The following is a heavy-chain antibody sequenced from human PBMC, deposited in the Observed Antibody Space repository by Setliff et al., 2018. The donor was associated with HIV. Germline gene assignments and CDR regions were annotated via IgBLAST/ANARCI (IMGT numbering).Heavy chain of an antibody. J-gene: IGHJ4*02. CDR1: GYTFTSYD. D-gene: IGHD3-22*01. V-gene: IGHV1-8*03. CDR2: MNPNSGNR. Sequence: PSVKVSCKTSGYTFTSYDINWVRQATGQGLEWMGWMNPNSGNRGYAQKFQGRVTISRNTSISTAYMELSGLRSEDTAVYYCARGRGRYYDSRSYLDYWGQGTLVTVSS. CDR3: ARGRGRYYDSRSYLDY.